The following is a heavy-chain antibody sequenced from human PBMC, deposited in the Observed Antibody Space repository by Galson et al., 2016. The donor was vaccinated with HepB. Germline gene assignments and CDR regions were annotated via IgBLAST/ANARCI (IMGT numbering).Heavy chain of an antibody. J-gene: IGHJ4*02. CDR1: GFSLSTSGVG. V-gene: IGHV2-5*02. CDR2: IYWDDEK. D-gene: IGHD4-23*01. Sequence: PALVKPTQTLTLTCTFSGFSLSTSGVGVVWIRQPPGKALEWLALIYWDDEKRYSPSLKSTLTITKDTSKNQVVLKMINMDPVDTAASYCAHTPDGGNSADYFDYWGQGTLVTVSS. CDR3: AHTPDGGNSADYFDY.